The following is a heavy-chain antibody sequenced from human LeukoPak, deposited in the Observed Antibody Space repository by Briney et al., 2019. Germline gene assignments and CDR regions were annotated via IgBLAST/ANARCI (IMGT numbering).Heavy chain of an antibody. V-gene: IGHV4-4*07. CDR3: ARANTRGSGSSFEY. Sequence: SETLSLTCTVSGGSISSYYWSGIRQPAGKGLEWIGRIYTSGSTNYNPSLKSRVTMSVDTSKNQFSLKLSSVTAADTAVYYCARANTRGSGSSFEYWGQGTLVTVSS. D-gene: IGHD3-10*01. CDR1: GGSISSYY. CDR2: IYTSGST. J-gene: IGHJ4*02.